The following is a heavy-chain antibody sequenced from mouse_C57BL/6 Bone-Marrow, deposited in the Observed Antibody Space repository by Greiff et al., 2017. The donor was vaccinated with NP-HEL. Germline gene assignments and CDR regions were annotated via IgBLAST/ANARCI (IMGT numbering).Heavy chain of an antibody. CDR2: IRNKANGYTT. D-gene: IGHD1-1*01. CDR3: AITTVVASDV. J-gene: IGHJ1*03. CDR1: GFTFTDYY. Sequence: EVMLVESGGGLVQPGGSLSLSCAASGFTFTDYYMSWVRQPPGKALEWLGFIRNKANGYTTEYSASVKGRFTISRDTSQSILNLQMKALRAEDSATYYFAITTVVASDVWGTGTTVTVSS. V-gene: IGHV7-3*01.